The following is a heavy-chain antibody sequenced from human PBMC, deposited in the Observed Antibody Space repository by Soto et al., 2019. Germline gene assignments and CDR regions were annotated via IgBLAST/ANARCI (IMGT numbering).Heavy chain of an antibody. J-gene: IGHJ6*02. Sequence: GGSLRLSCAASGFTFSSYAMSWVRQAPGKGLEWVSAISGSGGSTYYADSVKGRFTISRDNSKNTLYLQMNSLRAEDTAVYYCAKGNEGLRFLEWLSTHYYYYGMDVWGQGTTVTVSS. D-gene: IGHD3-3*01. V-gene: IGHV3-23*01. CDR1: GFTFSSYA. CDR2: ISGSGGST. CDR3: AKGNEGLRFLEWLSTHYYYYGMDV.